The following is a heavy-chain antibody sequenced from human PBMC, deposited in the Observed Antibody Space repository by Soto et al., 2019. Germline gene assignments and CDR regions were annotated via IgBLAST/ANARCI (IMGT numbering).Heavy chain of an antibody. CDR2: IIPIFGTA. Sequence: SVEVSCKASGGTFSSYAISWVRQAPGQGLEWMGGIIPIFGTANYAQKFQGRVTITADESTSTAYMELSSLRSEDTAVYYCATGLGLGKLRFLEARYYYGMDVWGQGTTVTVSS. J-gene: IGHJ6*02. CDR1: GGTFSSYA. CDR3: ATGLGLGKLRFLEARYYYGMDV. D-gene: IGHD3-3*01. V-gene: IGHV1-69*13.